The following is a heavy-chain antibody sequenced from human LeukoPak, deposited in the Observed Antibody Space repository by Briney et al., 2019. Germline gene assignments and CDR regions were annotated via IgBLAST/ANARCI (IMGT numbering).Heavy chain of an antibody. V-gene: IGHV3-33*06. CDR1: GFTFNIFG. Sequence: GGSLRLSCAASGFTFNIFGMHWVRQVPGNGLEWVAVLWADGNTAHYADSVKGRFTISRDSSENTLYLQMNSLRSEDTAVYYCVKESAADATFHFDYWRQGTLVTVSS. D-gene: IGHD6-13*01. CDR3: VKESAADATFHFDY. J-gene: IGHJ4*02. CDR2: LWADGNTA.